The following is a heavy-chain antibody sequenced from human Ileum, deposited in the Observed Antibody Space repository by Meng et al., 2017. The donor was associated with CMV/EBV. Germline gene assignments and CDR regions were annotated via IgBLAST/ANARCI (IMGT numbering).Heavy chain of an antibody. D-gene: IGHD4-23*01. V-gene: IGHV3-23*01. CDR2: IRGSGDKT. CDR3: ARLRTNYGGNSGWDC. J-gene: IGHJ4*02. CDR1: GFTLSSYA. Sequence: GFTLSSYAMSWVRRAPGEGLGWISFIRGSGDKTDYAGSVKGRFTVSRDNSMNTLYLQMNSLRAEDTAVYYCARLRTNYGGNSGWDCWGQGTLVTVSS.